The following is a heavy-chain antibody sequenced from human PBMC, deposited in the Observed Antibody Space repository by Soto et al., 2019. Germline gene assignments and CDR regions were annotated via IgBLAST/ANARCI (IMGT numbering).Heavy chain of an antibody. V-gene: IGHV4-31*03. D-gene: IGHD2-15*01. CDR1: GGSISSDIYY. CDR2: MYYRGTT. Sequence: QVQLQESGPGLVKPSQTLSLTCTVSGGSISSDIYYWSWIRQHPGKGLEWIGYMYYRGTTYYNPTLTSRATTSADTSKNHFSPNLTSVTAADTAVYYCARARMETRPFIDYWGQGTLVTVSS. J-gene: IGHJ4*02. CDR3: ARARMETRPFIDY.